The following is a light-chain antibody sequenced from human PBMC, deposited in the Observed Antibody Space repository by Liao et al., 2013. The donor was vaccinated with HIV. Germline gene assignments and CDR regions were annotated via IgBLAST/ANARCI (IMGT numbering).Light chain of an antibody. J-gene: IGLJ3*02. CDR2: QDS. V-gene: IGLV3-25*03. CDR1: KLGDLY. CDR3: LSADSSATFRV. Sequence: SYDLTQTPSVSVSPGQTASITCSGDKLGDLYVSWYQQRPGQSPVLVIYQDSKQASGIPERFSGSSSGTTVTLTINGVQAEDEADYYCLSADSSATFRVFGGGTKLTVL.